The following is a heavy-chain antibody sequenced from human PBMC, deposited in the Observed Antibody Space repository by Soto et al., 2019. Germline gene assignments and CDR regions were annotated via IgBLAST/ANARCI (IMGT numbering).Heavy chain of an antibody. V-gene: IGHV1-69*02. CDR3: IWAWGRRAGD. Sequence: QVQLEQSGAEVKKPGSSVKVSCKASGGTFSSYTINWVRQAPGQGLEWMGRIIPIFGVTNYAQKFRGGVKITADKATSTAYLELSSRRNTATAVYYSIWAWGRRAGDWGQGTLVSVSP. CDR2: IIPIFGVT. CDR1: GGTFSSYT. J-gene: IGHJ4*02. D-gene: IGHD3-16*01.